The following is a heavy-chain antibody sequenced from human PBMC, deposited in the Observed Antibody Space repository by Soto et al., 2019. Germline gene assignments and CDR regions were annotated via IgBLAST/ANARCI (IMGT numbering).Heavy chain of an antibody. CDR1: GFTFSSYA. V-gene: IGHV3-23*01. CDR3: AKVSTVTTVYYYYGMDV. CDR2: ISGSGGNT. Sequence: GGSLRLSCAASGFTFSSYAMSWVRQAPGKGLEWVSDISGSGGNTYYADSVKGRFTISRDNSKNTLYLQMNSLSAEDTAVYYCAKVSTVTTVYYYYGMDVWGQGTTVTVSS. J-gene: IGHJ6*02. D-gene: IGHD4-17*01.